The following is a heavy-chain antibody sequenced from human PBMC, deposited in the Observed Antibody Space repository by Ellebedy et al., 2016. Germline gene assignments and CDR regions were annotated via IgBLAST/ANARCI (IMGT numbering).Heavy chain of an antibody. J-gene: IGHJ4*02. CDR1: GYTFTSYD. Sequence: ASVKVSCKASGYTFTSYDINWVRQAPGQGLEWMGRIIPILGIANYAQKFQGRVTITADKSTSTAYMELSSLRSEDTAVYYCARVGPSSSGRPDYWGQGTLVTVSS. V-gene: IGHV1-69*04. D-gene: IGHD6-19*01. CDR2: IIPILGIA. CDR3: ARVGPSSSGRPDY.